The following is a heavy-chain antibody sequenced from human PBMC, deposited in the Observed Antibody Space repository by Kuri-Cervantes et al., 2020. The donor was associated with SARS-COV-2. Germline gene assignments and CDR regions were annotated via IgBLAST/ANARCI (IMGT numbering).Heavy chain of an antibody. J-gene: IGHJ4*02. CDR2: ISGSGGST. CDR1: GFTFSSYA. V-gene: IGHV3-23*01. CDR3: ARRGSSWYYFDF. Sequence: GESLKISCAASGFTFSSYAMSWVRQAPGKGLEWVSAISGSGGSTNYADSVKGRFTISRDNAKKSVYLQMNSLEADDTAVYYCARRGSSWYYFDFWGQGSLVTVSS. D-gene: IGHD6-13*01.